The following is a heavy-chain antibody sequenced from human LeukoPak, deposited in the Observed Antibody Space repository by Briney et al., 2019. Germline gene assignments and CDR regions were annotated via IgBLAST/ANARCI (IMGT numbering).Heavy chain of an antibody. CDR3: VRGVGVSRFNYLDS. CDR2: IWYDASNK. J-gene: IGHJ4*02. CDR1: GFTFSSFG. Sequence: GGSLRLSCAASGFTFSSFGMHWVRQAPGKGLEWVAVIWYDASNKYYADSVKGRFTTSRDNSKNTLYLQMNSLRDDDTAVYYCVRGVGVSRFNYLDSWGQGTLVIVSS. V-gene: IGHV3-33*01. D-gene: IGHD6-13*01.